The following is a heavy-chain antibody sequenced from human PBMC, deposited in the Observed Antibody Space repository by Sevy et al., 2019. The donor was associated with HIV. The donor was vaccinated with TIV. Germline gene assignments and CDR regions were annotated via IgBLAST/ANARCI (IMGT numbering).Heavy chain of an antibody. J-gene: IGHJ3*02. CDR2: IKQDGSEK. Sequence: GGSLRLSCAASGFTFSSYWMSWVRQAPGKGLEWVANIKQDGSEKYYVDSVKGRFTISRDNAKNSLYLQMNSLRAEDTAVDYCARVNYDSSGSDAFDIWGQGTMVTVSS. CDR3: ARVNYDSSGSDAFDI. CDR1: GFTFSSYW. V-gene: IGHV3-7*01. D-gene: IGHD3-22*01.